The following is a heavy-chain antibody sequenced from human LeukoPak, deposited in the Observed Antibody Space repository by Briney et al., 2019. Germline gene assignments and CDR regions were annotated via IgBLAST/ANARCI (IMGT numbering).Heavy chain of an antibody. CDR1: GGTFSSYA. Sequence: GASVKVSCKASGGTFSSYAISWVRQAPGQGLEWMGGIIPIFGTANYAQKFQGRVTITTDESTSTAYMELSSLRSEDTAVYYCARDWRLGYCSSTSCSRHFDYWGQGTLVTVSS. CDR2: IIPIFGTA. CDR3: ARDWRLGYCSSTSCSRHFDY. V-gene: IGHV1-69*05. D-gene: IGHD2-2*01. J-gene: IGHJ4*02.